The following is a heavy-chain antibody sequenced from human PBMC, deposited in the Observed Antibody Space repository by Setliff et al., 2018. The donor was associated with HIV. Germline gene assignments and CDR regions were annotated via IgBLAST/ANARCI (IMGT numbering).Heavy chain of an antibody. Sequence: SETLSLTCTVSGGSISSGDYFLSWIRQAPGKGLEWTGCIYYSGSANYNPSLKSRVTISVDTSKNFFSLTLTSVTSADTAVYYCGRRPVYYTSGSYYNDDTPDMWGQGTLVTVSS. CDR3: GRRPVYYTSGSYYNDDTPDM. J-gene: IGHJ3*02. CDR2: IYYSGSA. V-gene: IGHV4-39*02. CDR1: GGSISSGDYF. D-gene: IGHD3-10*01.